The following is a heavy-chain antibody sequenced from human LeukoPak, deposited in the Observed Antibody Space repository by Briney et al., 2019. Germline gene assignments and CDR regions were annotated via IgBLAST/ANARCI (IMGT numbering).Heavy chain of an antibody. V-gene: IGHV3-66*01. CDR2: IYSGGST. Sequence: GGSLRLSCAASGFTVSSNYMSWVRQAPGKGLGWVSVIYSGGSTYYADSVKGRFTISRDNSKNTLYLQMNSLRAEDTAVYYCARDFRDRCSGGSCYYYYGMDVWGQGTTVTVSS. D-gene: IGHD2-15*01. CDR1: GFTVSSNY. CDR3: ARDFRDRCSGGSCYYYYGMDV. J-gene: IGHJ6*02.